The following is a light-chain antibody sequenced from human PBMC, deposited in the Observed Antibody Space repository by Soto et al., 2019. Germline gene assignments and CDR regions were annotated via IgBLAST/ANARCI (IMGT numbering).Light chain of an antibody. Sequence: DIQMTQSPSSLSASVGDRVTITCRASQGMTNYLNWYQLKPGKAPKLLIYDTSHLETGVPSRFSGSGSGTDFTFTISSLQPEDFATYYCQQYDSLPLTFGGGTKVEIK. J-gene: IGKJ4*01. CDR3: QQYDSLPLT. V-gene: IGKV1-33*01. CDR2: DTS. CDR1: QGMTNY.